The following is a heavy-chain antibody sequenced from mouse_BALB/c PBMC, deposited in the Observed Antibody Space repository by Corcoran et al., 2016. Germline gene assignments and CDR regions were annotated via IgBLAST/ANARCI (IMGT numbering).Heavy chain of an antibody. CDR1: GYTFTTAG. D-gene: IGHD3-2*01. V-gene: IGHV9-4*02. CDR3: AIESSDSSGHYFDY. CDR2: INTHSGVP. Sequence: QIQLVQSGPELKKPGETVRISCKASGYTFTTAGMQWVQKMPGKGLKWIGWINTHSGVPKYAEDFKGRFAFSLETSASTAYLQISNLKNEDTATYFCAIESSDSSGHYFDYWGQGTTLTVSS. J-gene: IGHJ2*01.